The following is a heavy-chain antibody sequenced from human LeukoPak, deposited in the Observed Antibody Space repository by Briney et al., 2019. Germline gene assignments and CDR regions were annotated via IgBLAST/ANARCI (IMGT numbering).Heavy chain of an antibody. CDR2: IWYDGSNK. D-gene: IGHD3-22*01. Sequence: GGSLRLSCAASGFTFSSYGMHWVRQAPGKGLEWGAVIWYDGSNKYYADSVKGRFTISRDNSKNTLYLQMNSLRAEDTAVYYCARDLGYDSSGLIDYWGQGTLVTVSS. V-gene: IGHV3-33*01. J-gene: IGHJ4*02. CDR1: GFTFSSYG. CDR3: ARDLGYDSSGLIDY.